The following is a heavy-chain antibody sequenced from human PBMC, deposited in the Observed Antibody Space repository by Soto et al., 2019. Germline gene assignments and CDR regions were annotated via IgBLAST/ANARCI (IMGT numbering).Heavy chain of an antibody. CDR2: ISSTTNYI. CDR1: GFTFTRYS. CDR3: ARESEDLTSNFDY. J-gene: IGHJ4*02. V-gene: IGHV3-21*01. Sequence: GSLRLSCAASGFTFTRYSMNWVRQAPGKGLEWVSSISSTTNYIYYADSMKGRFTVSRDNAKNSVYLEMDSLSAEDTALYYCARESEDLTSNFDYWGQGTLVTVSS.